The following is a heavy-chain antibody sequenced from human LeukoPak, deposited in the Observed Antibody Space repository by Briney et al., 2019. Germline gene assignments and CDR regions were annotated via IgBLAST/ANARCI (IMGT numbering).Heavy chain of an antibody. V-gene: IGHV3-48*04. Sequence: GGSLRLSCAASGFTFRDYSMDWVRQAPGKGLEWVSYISSSSSTIYYADSVEGRFTISRDNAKNSLYLQMNSLRAEDTAMYYCARDTAQNQQLVRAYWGQGTLVTVSS. CDR3: ARDTAQNQQLVRAY. J-gene: IGHJ4*02. D-gene: IGHD1-1*01. CDR2: ISSSSSTI. CDR1: GFTFRDYS.